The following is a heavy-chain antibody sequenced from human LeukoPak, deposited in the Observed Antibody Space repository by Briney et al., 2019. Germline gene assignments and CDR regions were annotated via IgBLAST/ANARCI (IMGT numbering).Heavy chain of an antibody. V-gene: IGHV1-2*02. D-gene: IGHD6-13*01. CDR1: GYTFTGYY. CDR2: INPNSGGT. CDR3: ARDPKLAAAGTGDAFDI. Sequence: ASVKVSCKASGYTFTGYYMHWVRQAPGQGLEWMGWINPNSGGTNYAQKFQGRVTMTRDTSISTAYMELSSLRSEDTAVYYSARDPKLAAAGTGDAFDIWGQGTVVTVSS. J-gene: IGHJ3*02.